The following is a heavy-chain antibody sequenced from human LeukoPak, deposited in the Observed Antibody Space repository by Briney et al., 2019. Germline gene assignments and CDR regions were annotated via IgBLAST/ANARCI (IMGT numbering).Heavy chain of an antibody. CDR2: IKSKTDGGTT. Sequence: PGRSLRLSCAASGFTFSNAWMNWVRQAPGKGLEWVGRIKSKTDGGTTDYAAPVKGRFTISRDDSKNTLYLQMNSLKTEDTAVYYCTTQVIAVAGTGDYWGQGTLVTVSS. V-gene: IGHV3-15*07. CDR1: GFTFSNAW. D-gene: IGHD6-19*01. J-gene: IGHJ4*02. CDR3: TTQVIAVAGTGDY.